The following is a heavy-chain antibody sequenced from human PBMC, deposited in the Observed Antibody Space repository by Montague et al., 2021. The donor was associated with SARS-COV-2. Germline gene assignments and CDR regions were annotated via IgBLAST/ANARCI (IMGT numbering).Heavy chain of an antibody. Sequence: SETLSLTCTVSGGSVSSGNYYWSWIRQPPGKGLEWIGYIYYSGSTNSNPSLKSRVSISVDTSKNQFSLKLSSVTAADTAVYYCARAYYDSSGCYGYFDYWGQGTLVTVSS. J-gene: IGHJ4*02. V-gene: IGHV4-61*01. CDR2: IYYSGST. CDR1: GGSVSSGNYY. D-gene: IGHD3-22*01. CDR3: ARAYYDSSGCYGYFDY.